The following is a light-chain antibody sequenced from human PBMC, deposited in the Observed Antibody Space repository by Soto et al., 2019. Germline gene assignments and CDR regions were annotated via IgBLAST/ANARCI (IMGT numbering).Light chain of an antibody. J-gene: IGLJ1*01. V-gene: IGLV2-8*01. Sequence: QAVVTQPPSASGSPGQSVTISCTGTSSDVGAYNYLSWYQQHPGKAPKLMIYEVSKRPSGVPDRFSGSKSGNTASLTVSGLQAEDEADYYCSSYAGSNNYVFGTGTKVTVL. CDR1: SSDVGAYNY. CDR2: EVS. CDR3: SSYAGSNNYV.